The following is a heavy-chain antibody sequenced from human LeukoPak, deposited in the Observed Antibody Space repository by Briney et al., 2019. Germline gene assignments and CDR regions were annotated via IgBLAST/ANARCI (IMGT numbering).Heavy chain of an antibody. CDR2: INTHTGNP. J-gene: IGHJ4*02. V-gene: IGHV7-4-1*02. D-gene: IGHD2-15*01. CDR1: GYIFTSYA. Sequence: ASVRVSCKASGYIFTSYAMNWVRQAPGQGLEWMGWINTHTGNPTYAQGFTGRFVFPLDTSVSTAYLQISSLKAEATAVYYCARAGGSRPSDYWGQGTLVTVSS. CDR3: ARAGGSRPSDY.